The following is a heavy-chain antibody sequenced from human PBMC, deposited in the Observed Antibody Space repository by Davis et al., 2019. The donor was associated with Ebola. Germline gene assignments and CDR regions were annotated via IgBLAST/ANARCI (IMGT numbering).Heavy chain of an antibody. CDR3: AKDGRFIVGAILDY. J-gene: IGHJ4*02. V-gene: IGHV3-23*01. CDR2: FSGSGGGT. CDR1: GFTFSSYS. Sequence: PGGSLRLSCAASGFTFSSYSMNWVRQAPGKGLEWVSGFSGSGGGTYYADSVKGRFTISRDNSKNTLYLQMNSLRAEDTALYYCAKDGRFIVGAILDYWGQGTLVTVSS. D-gene: IGHD1-26*01.